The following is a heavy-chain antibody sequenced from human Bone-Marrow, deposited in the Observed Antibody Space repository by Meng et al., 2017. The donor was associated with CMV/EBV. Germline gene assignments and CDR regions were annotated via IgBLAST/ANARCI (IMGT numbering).Heavy chain of an antibody. CDR2: IWYDGSKK. Sequence: GESLKISCAASGFKFRSYGMHWVRQAPGKGLEWVAVIWYDGSKKYYGDSVKGRFTISRDNSKNTLYLQMNSLRAEDTAVYYCANAPVRYCSSTSCRDFDYWDQGTLVTVSS. CDR1: GFKFRSYG. CDR3: ANAPVRYCSSTSCRDFDY. J-gene: IGHJ4*02. V-gene: IGHV3-30*02. D-gene: IGHD2-2*01.